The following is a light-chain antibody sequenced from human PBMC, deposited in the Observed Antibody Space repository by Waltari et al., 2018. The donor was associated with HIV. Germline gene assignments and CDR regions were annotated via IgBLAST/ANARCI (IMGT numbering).Light chain of an antibody. J-gene: IGLJ3*02. CDR1: NSDVGAYNY. V-gene: IGLV2-11*01. CDR3: CSYAGSYTWV. Sequence: QSALPQPRAVSGSHGQSVTMSCTGTNSDVGAYNYVSWYQQYPGKAPRLIVHDVTQRPSGVPDRFSGSKSGNTASLTISGLQAEDEADYYCCSYAGSYTWVFGEGTKLTVL. CDR2: DVT.